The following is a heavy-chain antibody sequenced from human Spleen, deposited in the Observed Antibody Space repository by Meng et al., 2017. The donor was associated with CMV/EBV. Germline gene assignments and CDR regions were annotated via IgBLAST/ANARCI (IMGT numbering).Heavy chain of an antibody. CDR1: GFIFSSYS. Sequence: ETLSLTCAASGFIFSSYSINWVRQAPGKGLEWVSSISGSSVYIYYADSVKGRFTISRDNAKKSVYLQMNRLRVEDTAVYYCARDPWASDSSGFDYWGQGALVTVSS. J-gene: IGHJ4*02. V-gene: IGHV3-21*01. CDR2: ISGSSVYI. D-gene: IGHD3-22*01. CDR3: ARDPWASDSSGFDY.